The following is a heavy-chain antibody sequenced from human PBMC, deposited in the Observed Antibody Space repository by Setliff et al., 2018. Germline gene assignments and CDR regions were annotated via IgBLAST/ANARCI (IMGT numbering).Heavy chain of an antibody. CDR1: GFSFNQHA. Sequence: GGSLRLSSATSGFSFNQHAMHWVRQAPGKGLEWVAEIWYDGTYKFSADSVKGRFTISRDNSKNTLFLQMNSLRVGDTAVHYCAKDQCYGGSCYAPMYSLDYWGQGSLVTVSS. J-gene: IGHJ4*02. CDR2: IWYDGTYK. D-gene: IGHD2-15*01. V-gene: IGHV3-33*06. CDR3: AKDQCYGGSCYAPMYSLDY.